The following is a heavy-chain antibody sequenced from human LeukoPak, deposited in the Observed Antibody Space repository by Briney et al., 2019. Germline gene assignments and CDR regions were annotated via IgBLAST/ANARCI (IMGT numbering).Heavy chain of an antibody. CDR1: GFTFSSYR. CDR3: AKVRLVYYDSSGFDL. Sequence: GGSLRLSCAASGFTFSSYRMNWVRQAPGKGLEWVSYISSSSSTIYYADSVKGRFTISRDNAKNSLYLQMNSLRAEDTALYYCAKVRLVYYDSSGFDLWGRGTLVTVSS. J-gene: IGHJ2*01. D-gene: IGHD3-22*01. V-gene: IGHV3-48*01. CDR2: ISSSSSTI.